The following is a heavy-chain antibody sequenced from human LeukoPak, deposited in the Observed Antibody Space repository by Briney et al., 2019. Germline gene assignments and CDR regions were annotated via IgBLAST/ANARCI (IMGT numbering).Heavy chain of an antibody. CDR3: AKAYVDIVATPPADY. D-gene: IGHD5-12*01. CDR2: ISYDGSNK. CDR1: GFTFSSYG. J-gene: IGHJ4*02. V-gene: IGHV3-30*18. Sequence: QPGRSMRLSCAGSGFTFSSYGMHWVRQAPGKGLEWVAVISYDGSNKYYADSVKGRFTISRDNSKNTLYLQMNSLRAEDTAVYYCAKAYVDIVATPPADYWGQGTLVTVSS.